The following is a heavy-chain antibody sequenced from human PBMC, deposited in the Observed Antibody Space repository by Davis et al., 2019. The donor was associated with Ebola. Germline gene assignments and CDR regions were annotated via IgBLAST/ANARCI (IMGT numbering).Heavy chain of an antibody. CDR2: ISDSGGTT. V-gene: IGHV3-23*01. CDR3: AKSISMFFRSSGPVY. Sequence: GGSLRLSCAASGFTLSDYAMSWVRQTPGRGLEWVSTISDSGGTTYYADSVKGRFTISRDNSKNTLYPQMNSLRADDTAVYYCAKSISMFFRSSGPVYWGQGTLVTVSS. J-gene: IGHJ4*02. CDR1: GFTLSDYA. D-gene: IGHD3-22*01.